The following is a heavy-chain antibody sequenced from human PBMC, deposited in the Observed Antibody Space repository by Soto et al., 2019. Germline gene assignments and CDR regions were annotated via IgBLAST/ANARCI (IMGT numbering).Heavy chain of an antibody. J-gene: IGHJ4*02. V-gene: IGHV1-2*02. CDR2: IDLDSDNR. CDR1: GHPFTGHQ. CDR3: VIEQTGTGGFDF. D-gene: IGHD7-27*01. Sequence: GSSVKVSCKTSGHPFTGHQMHWVRQAPGQGLEWMGYIDLDSDNRADAQKFQGRVTTTRDTSITTAYMDLRGLTYDDTAVYYCVIEQTGTGGFDFWGQATLLTFSS.